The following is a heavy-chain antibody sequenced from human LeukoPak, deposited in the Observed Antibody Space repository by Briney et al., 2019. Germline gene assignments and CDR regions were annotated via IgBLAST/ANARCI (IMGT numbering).Heavy chain of an antibody. V-gene: IGHV4-59*01. CDR1: GGSIDSYY. Sequence: PSETLSLTCTVSGGSIDSYYWSWIQQPPGKGLEWIGYIYYTGSTEYHPPLKSRVTISLDTSKNQFSLKLTSVTAADTAVYYCARVYQSAEYYFDYWGQGNLVSVSS. J-gene: IGHJ4*02. CDR2: IYYTGST. D-gene: IGHD2-2*01. CDR3: ARVYQSAEYYFDY.